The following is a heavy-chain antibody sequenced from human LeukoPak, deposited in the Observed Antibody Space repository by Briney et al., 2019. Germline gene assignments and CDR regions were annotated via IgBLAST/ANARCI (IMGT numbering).Heavy chain of an antibody. CDR3: ARGGGGYSYYFDY. CDR2: IKQDGSEK. V-gene: IGHV3-7*01. D-gene: IGHD5-24*01. Sequence: GGSLRLSCAASGFAFSDYWMSWVRQAPGKGLEWVANIKQDGSEKNYVDSVKGRFTISRDNAEKSVYLQMNSLRAEDTAVYYCARGGGGYSYYFDYWGQGTLVTVSS. CDR1: GFAFSDYW. J-gene: IGHJ4*02.